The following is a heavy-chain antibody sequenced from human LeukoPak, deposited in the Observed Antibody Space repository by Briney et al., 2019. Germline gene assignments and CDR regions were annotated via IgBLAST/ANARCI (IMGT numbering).Heavy chain of an antibody. Sequence: RASVKVSCKASGSTFSSYAISWVRQAPGQGLEWMGGIIPIFGTANYAQKFQGRVTITADESTSTAYMELSSLRSEDTAVYYCAREAQGGYDSDDYFDYWGQGTLVTVSS. CDR2: IIPIFGTA. D-gene: IGHD5-12*01. V-gene: IGHV1-69*13. J-gene: IGHJ4*02. CDR1: GSTFSSYA. CDR3: AREAQGGYDSDDYFDY.